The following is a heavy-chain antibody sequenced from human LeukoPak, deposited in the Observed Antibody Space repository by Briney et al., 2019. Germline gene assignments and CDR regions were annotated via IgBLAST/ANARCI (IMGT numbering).Heavy chain of an antibody. V-gene: IGHV3-53*01. D-gene: IGHD1-26*01. Sequence: GGSLRLYCVASGFIVSDTYLNLIRQAAGKEPQWVSIIYPDGRAFYADSVKGRFTISRDNSRNTLYLQMNSLRADDTALYARGRMPNGADNWGQGTLVTVSS. CDR3: GRMPNGADN. CDR2: IYPDGRA. CDR1: GFIVSDTY. J-gene: IGHJ4*02.